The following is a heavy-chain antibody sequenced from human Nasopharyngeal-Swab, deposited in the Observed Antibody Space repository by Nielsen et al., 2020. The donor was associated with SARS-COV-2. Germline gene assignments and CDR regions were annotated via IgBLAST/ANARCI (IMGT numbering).Heavy chain of an antibody. J-gene: IGHJ6*02. CDR2: ISSDGGA. D-gene: IGHD1-7*01. Sequence: GGSLRLSCAASGFSISGYWMHWVRQAPGKGLVWVSRISSDGGANYADSATGRFTISRDNAKNSLYLQMNSLRAEDAAVYYCARDHPYNWNYGGYYYYGMDVWGQGTTVTVSS. CDR3: ARDHPYNWNYGGYYYYGMDV. V-gene: IGHV3-74*01. CDR1: GFSISGYW.